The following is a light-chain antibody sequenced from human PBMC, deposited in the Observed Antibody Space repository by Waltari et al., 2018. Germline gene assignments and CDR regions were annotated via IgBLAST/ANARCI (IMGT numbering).Light chain of an antibody. CDR3: QHYNTYPVT. Sequence: DIQMTQSPSTVSASVGDRVTITCRASQSISTWLARYQQKPGKAPKHLIYKASDLESGVPSRFSCSGSGTEFTLTISSLQPDDFATYYCQHYNTYPVTFGQGTKLDI. J-gene: IGKJ2*01. CDR2: KAS. V-gene: IGKV1-5*03. CDR1: QSISTW.